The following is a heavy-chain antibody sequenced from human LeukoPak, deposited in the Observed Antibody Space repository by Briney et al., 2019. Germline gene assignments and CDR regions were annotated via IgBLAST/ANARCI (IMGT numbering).Heavy chain of an antibody. CDR2: INHSGST. CDR3: ARGQNLYGFWSGYIY. D-gene: IGHD3-3*01. J-gene: IGHJ4*02. V-gene: IGHV4-34*01. CDR1: GGSFSGYY. Sequence: SETLSLTCAVHGGSFSGYYWSWIRQPPGKGLEWIGEINHSGSTTYNPSRKSGVTISVDTSKNQFSLKLSSVTAADTAVYYCARGQNLYGFWSGYIYWGQGTLVTVSS.